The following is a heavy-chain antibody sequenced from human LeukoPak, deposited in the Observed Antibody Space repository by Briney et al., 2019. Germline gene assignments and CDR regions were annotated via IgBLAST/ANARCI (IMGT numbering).Heavy chain of an antibody. V-gene: IGHV4-59*11. CDR2: IYSSGST. CDR3: TRGPTRIGETGDHEVFDI. CDR1: GGSMRSHY. Sequence: SETLSLTCTVSGGSMRSHYWSWIRQPPGRELEWIGYIYSSGSTDFNPSLKSRVTMSVDTSKSQFSVRLSSVTAADTAIYYCTRGPTRIGETGDHEVFDIWGHGTLVIVS. J-gene: IGHJ3*02. D-gene: IGHD6-13*01.